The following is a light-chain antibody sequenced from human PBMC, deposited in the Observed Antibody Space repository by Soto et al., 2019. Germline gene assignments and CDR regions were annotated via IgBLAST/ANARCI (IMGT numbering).Light chain of an antibody. J-gene: IGKJ1*01. V-gene: IGKV3-11*01. CDR3: QQRTNWPPT. CDR1: ESVNNY. Sequence: ETVLTQSPATLSLSPGERATLSCRASESVNNYLAWYQHKPGQAPRLLIYDASSRATGIPARFSGTGSGTDFTLIISSLEPEDFAFYYCQQRTNWPPTFGQGTKLEIK. CDR2: DAS.